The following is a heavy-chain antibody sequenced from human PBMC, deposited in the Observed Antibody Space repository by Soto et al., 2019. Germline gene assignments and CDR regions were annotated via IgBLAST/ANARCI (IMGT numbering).Heavy chain of an antibody. CDR3: ARGTRLRPFDY. Sequence: EVQLVESGGGLVKPGGSLRLSCAASGFTLSSYSMNWVRQAPGKGLEWVSSISSSSSYIYYADSVKGRFTISRDNAKSSLYLQMISLRAEDTAVYYCARGTRLRPFDYWGQGTLVTVSS. CDR2: ISSSSSYI. V-gene: IGHV3-21*01. D-gene: IGHD5-12*01. CDR1: GFTLSSYS. J-gene: IGHJ4*02.